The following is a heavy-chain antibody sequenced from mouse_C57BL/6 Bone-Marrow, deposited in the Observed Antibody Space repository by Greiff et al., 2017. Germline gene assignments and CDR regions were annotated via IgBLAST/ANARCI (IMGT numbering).Heavy chain of an antibody. Sequence: EVKVVESGEGLVKPGGSLKLSCAASGFTFSSYAMSWVRQTPEKRLEWVAYISSGGDYIYYADTVKGRFTISRDNARNTLYLQMSSLKSEDTAMYYCTRDLLSGYYFDYWGQGTTLTVSS. CDR1: GFTFSSYA. CDR2: ISSGGDYI. D-gene: IGHD4-1*01. CDR3: TRDLLSGYYFDY. J-gene: IGHJ2*01. V-gene: IGHV5-9-1*02.